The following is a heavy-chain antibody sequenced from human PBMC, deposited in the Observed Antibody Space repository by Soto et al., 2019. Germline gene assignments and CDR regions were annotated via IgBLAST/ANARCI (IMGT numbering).Heavy chain of an antibody. D-gene: IGHD2-15*01. CDR1: GASISSCCYY. CDR2: IYDSGST. CDR3: ARGSCTGGRCSCISWFDP. Sequence: SETLSLTCTVSGASISSCCYYWSWIRQHPGKGLDCNGYIYDSGSTVYNPSLKGRVTIFAYMSQNHFSLNLTTVTAADTAVYYCARGSCTGGRCSCISWFDPWGQGALVTVSS. V-gene: IGHV4-31*03. J-gene: IGHJ5*02.